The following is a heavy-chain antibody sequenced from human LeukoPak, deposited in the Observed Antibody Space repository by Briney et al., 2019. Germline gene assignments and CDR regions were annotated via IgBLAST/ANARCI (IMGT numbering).Heavy chain of an antibody. CDR3: ARDSKEGRTKFDP. V-gene: IGHV3-74*01. CDR1: GFTFSDYY. D-gene: IGHD2-2*01. J-gene: IGHJ5*02. CDR2: INPDGKRT. Sequence: PGGSLRLSCAASGFTFSDYYMSWIRQAPGKGLVWVSRINPDGKRTTYADSVKGRFTISRDNAKNTVYLQMNSLRPDDTALYYCARDSKEGRTKFDPWGQGTLVTVSS.